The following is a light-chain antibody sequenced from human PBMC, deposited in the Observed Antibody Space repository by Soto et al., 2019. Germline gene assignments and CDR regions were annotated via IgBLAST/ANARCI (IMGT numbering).Light chain of an antibody. CDR1: QSITSSF. V-gene: IGKV3-20*01. J-gene: IGKJ5*01. CDR2: GAS. Sequence: DIVLTQSPGILSLSQGERAAISCVASQSITSSFLAWYPKQPGQDTRLIIYGASSRDTGIPDRVSGTGSETDVTLTINRLETEELAVYYGQQYGSPSITFGQGTRLEIK. CDR3: QQYGSPSIT.